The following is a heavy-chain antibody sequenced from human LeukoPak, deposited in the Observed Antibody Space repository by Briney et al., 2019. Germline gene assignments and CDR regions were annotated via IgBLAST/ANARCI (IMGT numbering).Heavy chain of an antibody. CDR3: ARGASGWYGEGDY. Sequence: MTPNSGNTGYAQKFQGRVTMTRNTSISTAYMELSSLRSEDTAVYYCARGASGWYGEGDYWGQGTLVTVSS. J-gene: IGHJ4*02. CDR2: MTPNSGNT. V-gene: IGHV1-8*01. D-gene: IGHD6-19*01.